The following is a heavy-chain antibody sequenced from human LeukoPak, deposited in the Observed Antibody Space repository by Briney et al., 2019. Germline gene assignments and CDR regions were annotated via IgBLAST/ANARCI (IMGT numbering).Heavy chain of an antibody. CDR3: AKVYSSSWYSYDAFDI. CDR2: ISGSGGST. Sequence: GGSLRLSCAASGFTFSSYAMSWVRQAPGKGLEWVSAISGSGGSTYYADSVKGRFTISRDNSKNTLYLQMNSLRAEDTAVYYCAKVYSSSWYSYDAFDIWGQGTMVTVSS. J-gene: IGHJ3*02. V-gene: IGHV3-23*01. D-gene: IGHD6-13*01. CDR1: GFTFSSYA.